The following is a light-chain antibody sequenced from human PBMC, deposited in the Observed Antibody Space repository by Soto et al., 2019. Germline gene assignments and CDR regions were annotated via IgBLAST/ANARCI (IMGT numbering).Light chain of an antibody. Sequence: DIQMTQSPSSLSESVGDTVTITCRASHNIKTYLNWYLQKPGKAPKLLIFGASSLQSGVPSRLSGSGSGIDFTLTISSLQPEDFATYYCQQNYITPRTFGQGTKVDIK. CDR3: QQNYITPRT. CDR2: GAS. J-gene: IGKJ1*01. V-gene: IGKV1-39*01. CDR1: HNIKTY.